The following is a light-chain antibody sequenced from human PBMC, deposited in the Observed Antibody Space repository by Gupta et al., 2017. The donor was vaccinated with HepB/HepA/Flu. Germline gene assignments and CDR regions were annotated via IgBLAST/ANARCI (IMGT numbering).Light chain of an antibody. CDR3: QQYNSWPPYT. J-gene: IGKJ2*01. CDR2: GTS. CDR1: QSISSN. Sequence: EIVMTQSPATLSVSPGERVTLSCRASQSISSNLAWYQQKPGQAPRLLIYGTSTTATGIPARFSGSGSGTEFTLTISSRQSEDFAVYYCQQYNSWPPYTFGQGTKLEIK. V-gene: IGKV3-15*01.